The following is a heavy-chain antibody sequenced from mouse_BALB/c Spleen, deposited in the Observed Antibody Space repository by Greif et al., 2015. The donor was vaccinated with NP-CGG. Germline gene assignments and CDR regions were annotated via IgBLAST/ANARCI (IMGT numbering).Heavy chain of an antibody. J-gene: IGHJ1*01. Sequence: QVQLQQPGAELARPGASVKLSCKASGYNGTDYYINWVKQRTGQGLEWIGEIYPGSGNTYYNEKFKGKATPTADKSSSTAYMQLSSLTSEDSAVYFCARDSRYFDVWRAGTTVTLSS. CDR2: IYPGSGNT. CDR1: GYNGTDYY. V-gene: IGHV1-77*01. CDR3: ARDSRYFDV.